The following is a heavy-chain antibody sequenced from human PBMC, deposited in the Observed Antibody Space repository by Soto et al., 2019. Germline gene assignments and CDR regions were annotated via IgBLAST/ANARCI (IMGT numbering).Heavy chain of an antibody. CDR1: GFTFSTYP. CDR3: ARWNVQHDSYGYF. V-gene: IGHV3-30-3*01. J-gene: IGHJ4*02. Sequence: GGSLRLSCXASGFTFSTYPMHWLRQAPGKGLEWVALLSYDGTDKYYADSVKGRFSISRDNPQNTLYLQMNSLRAEDTAVYYCARWNVQHDSYGYFWGQGTLVTVSS. CDR2: LSYDGTDK. D-gene: IGHD5-18*01.